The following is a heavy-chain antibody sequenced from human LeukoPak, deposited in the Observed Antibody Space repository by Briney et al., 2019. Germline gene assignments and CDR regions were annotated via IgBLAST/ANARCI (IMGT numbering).Heavy chain of an antibody. CDR1: GFTFSSYG. V-gene: IGHV3-23*01. CDR2: ISYIGDKM. J-gene: IGHJ4*02. D-gene: IGHD2/OR15-2a*01. CDR3: AKRTDSDYGDC. Sequence: GGSLRLSCAASGFTFSSYGMHWVRQAPGKGLEWVSAISYIGDKMYYADSVKGRFTISRDNSKNTLYLQMNSLRAEDTAVYYCAKRTDSDYGDCWGQGTLVTVSS.